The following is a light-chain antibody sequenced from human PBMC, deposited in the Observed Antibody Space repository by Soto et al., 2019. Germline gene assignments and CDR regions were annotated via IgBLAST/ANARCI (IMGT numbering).Light chain of an antibody. J-gene: IGKJ4*01. V-gene: IGKV1-12*01. CDR2: AAS. CDR1: QGINSW. CDR3: QQSYSTPLT. Sequence: DIQMTQSPSSVSASVGDGVTMTCRASQGINSWLAWYQPKPGKAPNLLIDAASNLQSGVPPRFSGSGSGTDFTLTISSLQPEDFATYYCQQSYSTPLTFGGGTKV.